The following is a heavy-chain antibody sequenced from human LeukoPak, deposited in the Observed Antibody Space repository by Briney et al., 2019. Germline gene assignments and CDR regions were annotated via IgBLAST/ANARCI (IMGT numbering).Heavy chain of an antibody. CDR3: ARRSIVGSHMG. J-gene: IGHJ4*02. CDR1: GGSFSGYY. Sequence: SETLSLTCAVYGGSFSGYYWSWIRQPPGKGLEWIGEINHSGSTNYNPSLKSRVTISVDTSKNQFSLKLSSVTAADTAVYYCARRSIVGSHMGWGQGTLVTVSS. CDR2: INHSGST. D-gene: IGHD1-26*01. V-gene: IGHV4-34*01.